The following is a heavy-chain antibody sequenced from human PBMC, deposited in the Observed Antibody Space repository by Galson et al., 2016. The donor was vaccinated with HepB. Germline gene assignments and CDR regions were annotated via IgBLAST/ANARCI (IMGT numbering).Heavy chain of an antibody. CDR3: AKGTGNYYTDYFDY. CDR2: ISDDGSKK. J-gene: IGHJ4*02. D-gene: IGHD1-14*01. CDR1: GFSFSTYA. Sequence: SLRLSCAASGFSFSTYAMHWVRQAPGKGLEWVALISDDGSKKNDADSVKGRFTISRDNSKNTLYLQMSSLRDDDSAIYYCAKGTGNYYTDYFDYWGQGTLVTVSS. V-gene: IGHV3-30-3*01.